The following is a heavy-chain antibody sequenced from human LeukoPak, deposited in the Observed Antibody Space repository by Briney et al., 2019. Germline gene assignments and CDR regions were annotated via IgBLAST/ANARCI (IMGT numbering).Heavy chain of an antibody. D-gene: IGHD2-15*01. J-gene: IGHJ4*02. CDR2: IISSSNDI. V-gene: IGHV3-48*01. CDR3: ARERGGYYFDY. CDR1: GFTFSPYT. Sequence: GGSLRLSCAASGFTFSPYTMNWVRQAPGKGLEWLPYIISSSNDIYYADSVKGRFTISRDNAKNSLFLQMNSLRAEDTAVYYCARERGGYYFDYWGQGTLVTVSS.